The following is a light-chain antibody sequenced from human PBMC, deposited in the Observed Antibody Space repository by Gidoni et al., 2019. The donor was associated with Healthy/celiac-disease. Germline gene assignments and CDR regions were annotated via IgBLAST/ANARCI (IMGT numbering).Light chain of an antibody. CDR2: WAS. CDR1: QSVSFSSNNKNY. V-gene: IGKV4-1*01. Sequence: IVMTQSLDALAVSLSERATINCKSSQSVSFSSNNKNYLAWYQQKPGQPPKLLIYWASTRESGVPDRFSGSGSGTDFTLTISSLQAEDFAVYYCQQYYSTPRTFGQXTKVEIK. J-gene: IGKJ1*01. CDR3: QQYYSTPRT.